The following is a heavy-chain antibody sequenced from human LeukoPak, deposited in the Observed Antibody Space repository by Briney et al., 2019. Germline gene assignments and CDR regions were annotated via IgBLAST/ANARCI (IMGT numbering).Heavy chain of an antibody. CDR2: ISGSGGST. CDR1: GFTFGSSS. J-gene: IGHJ4*02. CDR3: AKGSGWYV. V-gene: IGHV3-23*01. D-gene: IGHD6-19*01. Sequence: PGGSLRLSCAASGFTFGSSSMSWVRQAPGKGLEWVSGISGSGGSTDYADSVKGRFTISRDNSKNTLYLQINSLRAKDTAVYYCAKGSGWYVWGQGTLVTVSS.